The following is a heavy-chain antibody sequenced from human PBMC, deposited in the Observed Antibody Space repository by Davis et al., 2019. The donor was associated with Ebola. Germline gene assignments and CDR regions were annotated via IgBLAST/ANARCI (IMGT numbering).Heavy chain of an antibody. V-gene: IGHV1-2*02. J-gene: IGHJ3*02. D-gene: IGHD3-16*02. Sequence: ASVKVSCKASGYTFTGYYMHWVRQAPGQGLEWMGWINPNSGGTNYAQKFQGRVTMTRDTSISTAYMELSRLRSDDTAVYYCARSGGVIAKDAFDIWGQGTMVTVSS. CDR1: GYTFTGYY. CDR3: ARSGGVIAKDAFDI. CDR2: INPNSGGT.